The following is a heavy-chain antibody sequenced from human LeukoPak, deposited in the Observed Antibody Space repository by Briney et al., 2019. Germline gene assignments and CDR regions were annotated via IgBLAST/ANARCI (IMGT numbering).Heavy chain of an antibody. Sequence: ASVKVSCKASGYTFTSYYMHWVRQAPGQVLEWMGIINPSGGSTSYAQKFQGRVTMTRDTSTSTVYMELSSLRSEDTAVYYCARDGRQKLVLMEHDYWGQGTLVTVSS. J-gene: IGHJ4*02. CDR3: ARDGRQKLVLMEHDY. CDR1: GYTFTSYY. V-gene: IGHV1-46*01. D-gene: IGHD6-13*01. CDR2: INPSGGST.